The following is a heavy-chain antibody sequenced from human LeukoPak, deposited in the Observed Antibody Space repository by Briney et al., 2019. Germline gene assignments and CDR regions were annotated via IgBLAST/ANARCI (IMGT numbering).Heavy chain of an antibody. D-gene: IGHD3-10*01. V-gene: IGHV1-18*01. J-gene: IGHJ6*02. Sequence: ASVKVSCKASGYTFTSYGISWVRQAPGQGLEWMGWISAFNGNTNYAQKLQGRVTITPDTSTSTAYMELRSLRSDDTAVYYCASDGDYGSGSYYNPISYYGMDVWGQGTTVTVSS. CDR3: ASDGDYGSGSYYNPISYYGMDV. CDR1: GYTFTSYG. CDR2: ISAFNGNT.